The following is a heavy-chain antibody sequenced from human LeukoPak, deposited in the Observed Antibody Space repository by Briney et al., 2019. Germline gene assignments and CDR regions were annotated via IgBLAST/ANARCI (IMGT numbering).Heavy chain of an antibody. V-gene: IGHV1-2*02. CDR3: ARSTGITIFGVVTGYFDY. Sequence: ASVKVSCKVSGYTFTGYYMHWVRQAPGQGLEWMGWINPNSGGTNYAQKFQGRVTMTRDTSISTAYMELSRLRSDDTAVYYCARSTGITIFGVVTGYFDYWGQGTLVTVSS. CDR2: INPNSGGT. D-gene: IGHD3-3*01. J-gene: IGHJ4*02. CDR1: GYTFTGYY.